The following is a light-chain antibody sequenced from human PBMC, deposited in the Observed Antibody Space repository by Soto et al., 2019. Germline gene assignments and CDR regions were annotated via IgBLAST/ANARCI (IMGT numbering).Light chain of an antibody. CDR3: NSYTTSNTFV. CDR1: ISDIGAHNF. Sequence: QSLLTQPASVSGSPGQAITVSCSGTISDIGAHNFVSWYQQHPGKAPKLIIYEVINRPSGVSDRFSGSKSGNTASLTISGLQSEDEADYYCNSYTTSNTFVFGSGTKVTVL. J-gene: IGLJ1*01. CDR2: EVI. V-gene: IGLV2-14*03.